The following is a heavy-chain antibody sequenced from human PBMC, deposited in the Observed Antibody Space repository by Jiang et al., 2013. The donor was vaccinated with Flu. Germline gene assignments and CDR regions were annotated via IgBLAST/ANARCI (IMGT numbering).Heavy chain of an antibody. CDR1: GGTFSSYA. CDR2: IIPIFGTA. V-gene: IGHV1-69*01. CDR3: AKSTAAAGYYYYYGMDV. J-gene: IGHJ6*02. Sequence: EVKKPGSSVKVSCKASGGTFSSYAISWVRQAPGQGLEWMGGIIPIFGTANYAQKFQGRVTITADESTSTAYMELSSLRSEDTAVYYCAKSTAAAGYYYYYGMDVWGQGTTVTVSS. D-gene: IGHD6-13*01.